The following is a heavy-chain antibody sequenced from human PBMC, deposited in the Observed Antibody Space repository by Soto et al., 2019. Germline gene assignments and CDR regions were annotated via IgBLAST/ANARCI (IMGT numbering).Heavy chain of an antibody. Sequence: QVQLVQSGAEVKKPGSSVKVSCKASGGTFSSYAISWVRQAPGQGLEWMGGIIPIFGTANYAQKFQGIVTITADESTSTAYMELSSLRSEDTAVYYCARGVVRYCSGGSCSYYGMDVWGQGTTVTVSS. CDR3: ARGVVRYCSGGSCSYYGMDV. D-gene: IGHD2-15*01. V-gene: IGHV1-69*01. J-gene: IGHJ6*02. CDR1: GGTFSSYA. CDR2: IIPIFGTA.